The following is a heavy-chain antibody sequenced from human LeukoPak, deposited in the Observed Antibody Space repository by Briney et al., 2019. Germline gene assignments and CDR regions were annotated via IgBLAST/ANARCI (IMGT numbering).Heavy chain of an antibody. CDR1: GYTFIAYN. D-gene: IGHD3-10*01. J-gene: IGHJ4*02. V-gene: IGHV1-2*02. Sequence: ASVKVSCKTSGYTFIAYNIHWVRQAPGQGLEWMGWITPSSGATNYAQQLQGRITMTRDTSISTAYMELNNLISDDTAVYYCARGMGSGTYRRFDFWGQGTLVTVSS. CDR2: ITPSSGAT. CDR3: ARGMGSGTYRRFDF.